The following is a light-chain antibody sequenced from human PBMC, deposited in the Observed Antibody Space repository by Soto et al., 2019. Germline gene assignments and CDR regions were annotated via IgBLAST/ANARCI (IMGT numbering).Light chain of an antibody. CDR1: QTINQY. J-gene: IGKJ3*01. CDR2: TAS. Sequence: DIQMTQSPSTLSASAGDRVTITCRASQTINQYLAWYQQKPGKAPKLLIYTASSLKSGVPSRFSGSGSWTEFTLAISSLQPDDFATYYCQQYYSYSSFGPGTKGDVK. V-gene: IGKV1-5*03. CDR3: QQYYSYSS.